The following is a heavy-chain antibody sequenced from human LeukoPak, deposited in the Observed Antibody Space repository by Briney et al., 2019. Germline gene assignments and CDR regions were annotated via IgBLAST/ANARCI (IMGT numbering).Heavy chain of an antibody. V-gene: IGHV3-53*01. CDR1: GFTVSSNY. CDR2: IYSGGST. Sequence: PGGSLRLSCAAPGFTVSSNYMSWVRQAPGKGLEWVSVIYSGGSTYYADSVKGRFTISRDNSKNTLYLQMNSLRAEDAAVYYCASGSGSYRTPYYYMDVWGTGTTVTVSS. J-gene: IGHJ6*03. D-gene: IGHD3-10*01. CDR3: ASGSGSYRTPYYYMDV.